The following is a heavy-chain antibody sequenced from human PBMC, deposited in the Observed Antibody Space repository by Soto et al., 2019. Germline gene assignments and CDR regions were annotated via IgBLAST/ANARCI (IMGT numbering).Heavy chain of an antibody. CDR1: GYTFTTYG. J-gene: IGHJ4*02. CDR2: ISPYNGDT. Sequence: QVQVVQSGAEVKKPGASVKVSCKSSGYTFTTYGISWVRQAPGQGLEWMGWISPYNGDTNYAQKLQGRGTMTKDTSQSTGYMELSRLTSDDTAVYYWACTRSNGSDRPFDYWGQGTLVTFS. V-gene: IGHV1-18*04. D-gene: IGHD3-10*01. CDR3: ACTRSNGSDRPFDY.